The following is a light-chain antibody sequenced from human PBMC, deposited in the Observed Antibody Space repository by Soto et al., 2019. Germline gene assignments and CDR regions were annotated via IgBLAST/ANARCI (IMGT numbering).Light chain of an antibody. J-gene: IGKJ4*01. CDR2: WAS. V-gene: IGKV4-1*01. CDR3: QQFYSIPPVT. CDR1: QSVLYSSNNKNY. Sequence: DIVMTQSPDSLAVSLGERATINCKSSQSVLYSSNNKNYLAWYQQKPGQPPKLLFYWASTRESGVPDRFSGSGSGKDFTLTISSLQAEDVAVYYGQQFYSIPPVTFGVGTKVEIK.